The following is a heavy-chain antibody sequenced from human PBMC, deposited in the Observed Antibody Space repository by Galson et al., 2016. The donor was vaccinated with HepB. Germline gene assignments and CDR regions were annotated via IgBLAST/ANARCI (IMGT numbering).Heavy chain of an antibody. CDR3: VRDQTDAFDF. CDR2: INSRSTSI. CDR1: GFASSIYS. V-gene: IGHV3-21*01. J-gene: IGHJ3*01. Sequence: SLRLSCAVSGFASSIYSMNWIRQAPGKGLEWVSTINSRSTSIYYADSVKGRFTISRDNAKNTLFLQMNSLRAEDTALYYCVRDQTDAFDFWGQGTMVTVSS.